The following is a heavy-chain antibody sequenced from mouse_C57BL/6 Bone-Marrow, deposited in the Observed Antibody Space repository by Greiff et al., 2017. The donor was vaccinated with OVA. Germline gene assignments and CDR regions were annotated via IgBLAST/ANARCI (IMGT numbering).Heavy chain of an antibody. J-gene: IGHJ3*01. CDR3: ARHYDGWFAY. Sequence: QVQLQQPGAELVRPGSSVKLSCKASGYTFTSYWMDWVKQSPGQGLEWIGNIYPSDSETPSHQTFKDKARFTVDKSSSTAYMQLRSLTSEDAAVYYCARHYDGWFAYWGQGTLVTVSA. CDR2: IYPSDSET. V-gene: IGHV1-61*01. CDR1: GYTFTSYW. D-gene: IGHD1-2*01.